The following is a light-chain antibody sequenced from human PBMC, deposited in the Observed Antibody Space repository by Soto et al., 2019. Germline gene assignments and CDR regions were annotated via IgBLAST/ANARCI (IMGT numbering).Light chain of an antibody. V-gene: IGLV2-14*01. CDR1: SSDVGGYNY. CDR2: EVS. Sequence: QSVLTQPASVSGSPGQSIIISCTGTSSDVGGYNYVSWHQQHPGKAPKLIIYEVSNRPSGVSNRFSGSKSGNTASLTISGLQAEDEADYYCSSYTSSSTLVFGTGTKVTVL. CDR3: SSYTSSSTLV. J-gene: IGLJ1*01.